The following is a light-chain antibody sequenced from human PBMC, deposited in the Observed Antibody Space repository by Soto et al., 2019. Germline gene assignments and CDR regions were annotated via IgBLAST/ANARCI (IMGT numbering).Light chain of an antibody. Sequence: EIVMTQSQAPLSVSPGERVTLSCRASQSVTSTLAWYPQTPDRAPILLIFGASTRTTGLPARFSGSGSGTECTLTITSLRSEDFAVYYCQQYDHWPPTFGHGTKVDIK. V-gene: IGKV3-15*01. CDR3: QQYDHWPPT. CDR1: QSVTST. CDR2: GAS. J-gene: IGKJ1*01.